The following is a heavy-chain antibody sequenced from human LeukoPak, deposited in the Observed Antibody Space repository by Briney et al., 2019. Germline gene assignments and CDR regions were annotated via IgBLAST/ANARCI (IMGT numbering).Heavy chain of an antibody. J-gene: IGHJ6*03. Sequence: GESLKISCKGSGYSFTSYWIGWVRQMPGKGREWRGIIYPGDSDTRYSPSFQGQVTISADKSISTAYLQWSSLKASDTAMYYCARHAYYYYYYMDVWGKGTTVTVSS. CDR2: IYPGDSDT. CDR1: GYSFTSYW. CDR3: ARHAYYYYYYMDV. V-gene: IGHV5-51*01.